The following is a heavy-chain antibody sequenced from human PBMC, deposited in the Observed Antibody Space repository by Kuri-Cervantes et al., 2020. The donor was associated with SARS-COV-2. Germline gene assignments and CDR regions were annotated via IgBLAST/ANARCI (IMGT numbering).Heavy chain of an antibody. Sequence: GESLKISCAASGFTFSSYAMSWVRKAPGKGLEWVAFIRYDGSNKYYADSVKGRFTISRDNSKNTLYLQMTSLRAEDKAVYYCAGLYSSSWSYDYWGQGALVTVSS. CDR3: AGLYSSSWSYDY. CDR1: GFTFSSYA. J-gene: IGHJ4*02. D-gene: IGHD6-13*01. V-gene: IGHV3-30*02. CDR2: IRYDGSNK.